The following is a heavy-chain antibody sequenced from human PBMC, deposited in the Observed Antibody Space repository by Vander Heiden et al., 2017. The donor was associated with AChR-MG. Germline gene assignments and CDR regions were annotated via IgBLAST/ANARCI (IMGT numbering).Heavy chain of an antibody. V-gene: IGHV4-39*01. D-gene: IGHD3-22*01. CDR2: LYCRGST. CDR3: GRLVAYDNSGYSLVGGRFFDY. CDR1: GDSISSSSYY. J-gene: IGHJ4*02. Sequence: QLQLQDSCPGLVDPSETLSLPCTVSGDSISSSSYYWGLTGHPPSKGLEWIGSLYCRGSTYYNPALKGRLTISVDTSRNQFSLSLSSVTAADTAVYYCGRLVAYDNSGYSLVGGRFFDYWGQGILVTISS.